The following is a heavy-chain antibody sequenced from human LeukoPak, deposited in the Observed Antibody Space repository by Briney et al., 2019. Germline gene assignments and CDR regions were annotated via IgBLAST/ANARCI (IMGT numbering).Heavy chain of an antibody. V-gene: IGHV3-23*01. Sequence: GGSLRLSCAASGFTFSSYAMSWVRQAPGKGLEWVSGISDSSGSTYYADSVKGRFTISRDNAKNSLYLQMNSLRAEDMALYYCAKDSVARIAARLGYFDLWGRGTLVTVSS. CDR2: ISDSSGST. D-gene: IGHD6-6*01. J-gene: IGHJ2*01. CDR1: GFTFSSYA. CDR3: AKDSVARIAARLGYFDL.